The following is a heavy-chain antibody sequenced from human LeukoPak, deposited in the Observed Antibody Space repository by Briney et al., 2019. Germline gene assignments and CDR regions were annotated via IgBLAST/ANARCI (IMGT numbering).Heavy chain of an antibody. CDR2: IFYTGST. Sequence: PSETLSLTCTASGASVSSGSDYWSWLRQPPGQGLVWIGYIFYTGSTNYNPYVESRVSISRDLSKNQFSLKLTSVTAADTAVYYCGREPGTRGPFDYWGQGTLVTVSS. V-gene: IGHV4-61*01. CDR3: GREPGTRGPFDY. D-gene: IGHD1-14*01. CDR1: GASVSSGSDY. J-gene: IGHJ4*02.